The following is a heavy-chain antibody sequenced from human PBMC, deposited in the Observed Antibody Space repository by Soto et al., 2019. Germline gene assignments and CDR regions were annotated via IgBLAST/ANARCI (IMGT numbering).Heavy chain of an antibody. CDR3: AGKAAAGMDY. J-gene: IGHJ4*02. Sequence: SETLSLTCAVYGGSFSGYYWSWIRQPPGKGLEWIGEINHSGSTNYNPSLKSRVTISLDTSKNQFSLKLSSVTAADTAVYYCAGKAAAGMDYWGQGTLVTVSS. V-gene: IGHV4-34*01. CDR2: INHSGST. CDR1: GGSFSGYY. D-gene: IGHD6-13*01.